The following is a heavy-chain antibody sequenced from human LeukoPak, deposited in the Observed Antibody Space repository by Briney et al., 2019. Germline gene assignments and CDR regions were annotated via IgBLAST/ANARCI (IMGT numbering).Heavy chain of an antibody. CDR2: IHHSGGT. V-gene: IGHV4-59*02. D-gene: IGHD1-26*01. CDR1: GGSVRSYH. Sequence: SETLSLTCTVSGGSVRSYHWSWIRQSPGEGLEWIAYIHHSGGTRYNPSLQSRVTISVDTSKNQFSLKLRSVTAADTAVYYCVRDWEGFNFDIWGQGTMVTVSS. CDR3: VRDWEGFNFDI. J-gene: IGHJ3*02.